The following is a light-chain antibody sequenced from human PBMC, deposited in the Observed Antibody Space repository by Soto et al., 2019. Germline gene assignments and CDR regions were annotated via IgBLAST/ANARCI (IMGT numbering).Light chain of an antibody. CDR2: AAS. V-gene: IGKV1-12*01. Sequence: DLQMTQSPSSVSASVGDRVTITCRASQGISSWLAWYQQKPGKAPKLLIYAASSLQSGVPSRFKGSGYGKDLNLTISSRQPENFATYYCQQANRFPFTFGHGTKVDIK. CDR3: QQANRFPFT. J-gene: IGKJ3*01. CDR1: QGISSW.